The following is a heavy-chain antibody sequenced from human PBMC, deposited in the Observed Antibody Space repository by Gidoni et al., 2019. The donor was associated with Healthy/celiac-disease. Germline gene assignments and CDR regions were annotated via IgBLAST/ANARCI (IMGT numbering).Heavy chain of an antibody. J-gene: IGHJ2*01. Sequence: NPSLQSRVTITVDTSKNQFSLKLSSVTAADTAVYYCARASIAVARYFDLWGRGTLVTVSS. D-gene: IGHD6-19*01. CDR3: ARASIAVARYFDL. V-gene: IGHV4-34*01.